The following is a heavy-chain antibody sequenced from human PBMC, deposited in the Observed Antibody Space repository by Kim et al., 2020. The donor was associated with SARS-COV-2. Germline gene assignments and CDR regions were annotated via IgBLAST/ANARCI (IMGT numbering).Heavy chain of an antibody. D-gene: IGHD2-8*01. J-gene: IGHJ4*02. CDR3: ARQGLMEGFDY. Sequence: ANYAQKFQGRVTITADESTSAAYMELSSLRSEYTAVYYCARQGLMEGFDYWGQGTLVTVSS. CDR2: A. V-gene: IGHV1-69*01.